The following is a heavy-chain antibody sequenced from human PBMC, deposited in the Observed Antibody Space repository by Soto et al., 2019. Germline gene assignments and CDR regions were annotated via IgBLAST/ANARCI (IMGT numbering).Heavy chain of an antibody. CDR1: GFSFSRSC. V-gene: IGHV3-74*01. CDR3: AGDSYHDSPVAGEY. Sequence: PGWSLSLSCAASGFSFSRSCMHLVRQGPATGLGWGSRINGDGSRTTYADCVKGRLTISRDNAKKTLSLQMNNLRVEDTAVYYCAGDSYHDSPVAGEYWGEGTLVTVSS. J-gene: IGHJ4*02. CDR2: INGDGSRT. D-gene: IGHD3-22*01.